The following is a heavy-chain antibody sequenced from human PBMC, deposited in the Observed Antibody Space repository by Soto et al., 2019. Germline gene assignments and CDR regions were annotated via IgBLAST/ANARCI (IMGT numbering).Heavy chain of an antibody. D-gene: IGHD2-2*01. V-gene: IGHV3-23*01. J-gene: IGHJ2*01. CDR3: ARKVLGSTSRPDWWYFDL. CDR2: IRGGGDRT. Sequence: EVQLLESGGGLVQPGGSLRLSCVGSGFTFINYAMNWVRQTPGKGLEWVSGIRGGGDRTFDADSVKGRFIISRDNSKNTVNLQMNSLRADDTAVYYCARKVLGSTSRPDWWYFDLWGRGTLVTVSS. CDR1: GFTFINYA.